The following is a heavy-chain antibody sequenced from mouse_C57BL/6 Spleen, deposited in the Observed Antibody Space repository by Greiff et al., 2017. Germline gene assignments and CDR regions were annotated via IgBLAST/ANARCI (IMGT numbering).Heavy chain of an antibody. Sequence: VQLQQSGAELVRPGASVTLSCKASGYTFTDYEMHWVKQTPVHGLEWIGAIDPETGGTAYNQKFKGKAILTADKSSSTAYMELRSLTSEDSAVYYCTRRAAQATLADWGQGTLVTVSA. CDR3: TRRAAQATLAD. V-gene: IGHV1-15*01. D-gene: IGHD3-2*02. CDR1: GYTFTDYE. CDR2: IDPETGGT. J-gene: IGHJ3*01.